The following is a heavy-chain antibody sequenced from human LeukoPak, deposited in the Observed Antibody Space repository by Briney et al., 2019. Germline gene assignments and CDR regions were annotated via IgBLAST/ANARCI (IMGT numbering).Heavy chain of an antibody. CDR3: ARGITAVVDNWFDP. J-gene: IGHJ5*02. V-gene: IGHV3-30*02. D-gene: IGHD6-13*01. CDR2: IRHDGSYR. CDR1: GFPFSSYG. Sequence: GGSLRHSCAASGFPFSSYGIHWVRQTPGKGLEWVAFIRHDGSYRYYADPVKGRFTISRDNSKNTMYLQMNSLRAEDAAVYYCARGITAVVDNWFDPWGQGTLVTVSS.